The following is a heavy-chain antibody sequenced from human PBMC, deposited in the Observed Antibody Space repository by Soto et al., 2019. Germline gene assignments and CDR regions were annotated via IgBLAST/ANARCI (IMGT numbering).Heavy chain of an antibody. Sequence: QMCLVESGGGVVQPGRSLRLSCAASGFTFGAYTMHWVRQAPGKGLEWVAAISYDGNSERYTDPVKGRFTVSRDNPSDTLYLQMNSLRVEDTAVYYCARDGYSGRSDGFDIWGQGTMVTVSS. CDR1: GFTFGAYT. D-gene: IGHD5-12*01. CDR3: ARDGYSGRSDGFDI. J-gene: IGHJ3*02. V-gene: IGHV3-30*14. CDR2: ISYDGNSE.